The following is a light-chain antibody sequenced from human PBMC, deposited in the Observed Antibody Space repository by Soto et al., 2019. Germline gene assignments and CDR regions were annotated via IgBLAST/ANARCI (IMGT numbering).Light chain of an antibody. V-gene: IGLV1-51*01. Sequence: SVLTQPPSVSAAPGQKVTISCSGSSSNIGGNSVSWYQQLPGTAPKLLIYDDDKRPSGIPDRFSGSKSGTSATLGITGFQTGDEADYYCGSWDSSLSDYVFATGTKVTVL. CDR2: DDD. CDR1: SSNIGGNS. J-gene: IGLJ1*01. CDR3: GSWDSSLSDYV.